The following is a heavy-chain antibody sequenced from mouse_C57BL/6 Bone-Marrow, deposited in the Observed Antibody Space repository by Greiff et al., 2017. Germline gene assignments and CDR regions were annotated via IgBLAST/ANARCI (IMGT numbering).Heavy chain of an antibody. D-gene: IGHD1-1*01. V-gene: IGHV1-4*01. Sequence: QVQLKQSGAELARPGASVKMSCKASGYTFTSYTMHWVKQRPGQGLEWIGYINPSSGYTKYNQKFKDKATLTADKSSSTAYMHLSSLTSEDSAVYYCAYYGSKGYWGQGTTLTVSS. CDR1: GYTFTSYT. J-gene: IGHJ2*01. CDR3: AYYGSKGY. CDR2: INPSSGYT.